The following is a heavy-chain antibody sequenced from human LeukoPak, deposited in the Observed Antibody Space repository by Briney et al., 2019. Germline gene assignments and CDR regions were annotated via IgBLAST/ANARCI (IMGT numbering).Heavy chain of an antibody. Sequence: RPGGSLRLSCAASGFTFSSYAMSWVRQAPGKGLEWVSAISGSGGSTYYADSVKGRFTISRDNSKNTLYLQMNSLRAEDTAVYYCAKRPYYDYVWNDYWGQGTLVTVSS. CDR3: AKRPYYDYVWNDY. V-gene: IGHV3-23*01. CDR1: GFTFSSYA. D-gene: IGHD3-16*01. CDR2: ISGSGGST. J-gene: IGHJ4*02.